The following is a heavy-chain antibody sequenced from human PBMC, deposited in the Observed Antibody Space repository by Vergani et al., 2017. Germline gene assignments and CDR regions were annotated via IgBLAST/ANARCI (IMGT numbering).Heavy chain of an antibody. CDR3: ARGNYYGSGTYVDP. D-gene: IGHD3-10*01. CDR2: LTGGGGST. CDR1: GFTFSTYA. Sequence: EVQLLESGGSLKQPGGSVRLSCAASGFTFSTYAMHWVRQAPGKGLEWVSALTGGGGSTYYADSVKGRVTISRDTSKNTLHLQINNLRVEDTAVYYCARGNYYGSGTYVDPWGQGTLVTVSS. V-gene: IGHV3-23*01. J-gene: IGHJ5*02.